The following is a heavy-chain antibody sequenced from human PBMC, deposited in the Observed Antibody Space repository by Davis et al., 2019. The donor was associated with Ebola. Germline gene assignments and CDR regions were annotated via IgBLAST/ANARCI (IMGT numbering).Heavy chain of an antibody. CDR2: IDGGGDAT. V-gene: IGHV3-23*01. D-gene: IGHD6-13*01. CDR3: ARVGVFGAAGR. CDR1: GFTFSSYA. J-gene: IGHJ4*02. Sequence: GGSLRLSCAASGFTFSSYAMSWVRQAPGKGLEWVSAIDGGGDATYYADSAKGRFTISRDNAKNSLYLQMNSLRAEDTAVYYCARVGVFGAAGRWGQGTLVTVSS.